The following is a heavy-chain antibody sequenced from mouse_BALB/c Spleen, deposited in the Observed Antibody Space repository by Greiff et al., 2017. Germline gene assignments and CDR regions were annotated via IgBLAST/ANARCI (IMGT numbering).Heavy chain of an antibody. V-gene: IGHV2-4-1*01. CDR3: ARVPSTGRGYFDV. CDR2: IWSGGST. CDR1: GFSLTSYG. Sequence: VQLQQSGPGLVQPSQSLSITCTVSGFSLTSYGVHWVRQSPGKGLEWLGVIWSGGSTDYNAAFISRLSISKDNSKSQVFFKMNSLQADDTAIYYCARVPSTGRGYFDVWGAGTTVTVSS. J-gene: IGHJ1*01. D-gene: IGHD1-1*01.